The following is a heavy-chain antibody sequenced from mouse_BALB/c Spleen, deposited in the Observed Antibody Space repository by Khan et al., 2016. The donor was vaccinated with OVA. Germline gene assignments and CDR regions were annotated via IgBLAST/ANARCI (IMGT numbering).Heavy chain of an antibody. J-gene: IGHJ4*01. CDR2: ISYSGST. V-gene: IGHV3-2*02. Sequence: EVQLQESGPGLVKPSQSLSLTCTVTGYSITSDYAWNWIRQFPGNTLEWMGYISYSGSTNYNPSLKSRISITRDTSKNQFILQLNSVTTEDTATYYCARDGSRYNYAMDYWGQGTSVPVAS. D-gene: IGHD2-3*01. CDR1: GYSITSDYA. CDR3: ARDGSRYNYAMDY.